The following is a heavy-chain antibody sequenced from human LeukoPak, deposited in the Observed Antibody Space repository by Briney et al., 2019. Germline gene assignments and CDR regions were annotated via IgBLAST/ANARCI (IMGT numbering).Heavy chain of an antibody. V-gene: IGHV1-8*01. CDR2: MNPNSGNT. J-gene: IGHJ4*02. D-gene: IGHD4-17*01. Sequence: ASVKVSCKASGYTFTSYDINWVRQATGQGLEWMGWMNPNSGNTGYAQKFQGRVTMTRNTSISTAYMELSSLRSEDTAVYYCARALNDYGDFDYWGQGTLVTVSS. CDR1: GYTFTSYD. CDR3: ARALNDYGDFDY.